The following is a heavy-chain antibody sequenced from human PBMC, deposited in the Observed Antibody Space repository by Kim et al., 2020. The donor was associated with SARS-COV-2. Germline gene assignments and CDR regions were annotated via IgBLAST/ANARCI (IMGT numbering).Heavy chain of an antibody. Sequence: SETLSLTCTVSGGSISSGDYYWSWIRQPPGKGLEWIGYIYYSGSTSYNPSLKSRVTISVDTSKNQFSLKLSSVTAADTAVYYCARALNYYGSGSYYDYWGQGTLVTVSS. V-gene: IGHV4-30-4*01. J-gene: IGHJ4*02. CDR2: IYYSGST. CDR3: ARALNYYGSGSYYDY. D-gene: IGHD3-10*01. CDR1: GGSISSGDYY.